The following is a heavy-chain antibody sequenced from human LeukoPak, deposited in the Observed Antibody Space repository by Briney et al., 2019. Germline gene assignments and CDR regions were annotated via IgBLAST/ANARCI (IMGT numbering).Heavy chain of an antibody. CDR3: AKSWKSRVVGNYMDV. Sequence: GGSMRLSCAASGFTFSSYAMSWVRQAPGKGLEWVSAISGSGGSTYYADSVKGRFTISRDNSKNTMYLQMNSLRAKETAIYYYAKSWKSRVVGNYMDVWGKGTTVTV. CDR2: ISGSGGST. CDR1: GFTFSSYA. J-gene: IGHJ6*03. V-gene: IGHV3-23*01. D-gene: IGHD1-1*01.